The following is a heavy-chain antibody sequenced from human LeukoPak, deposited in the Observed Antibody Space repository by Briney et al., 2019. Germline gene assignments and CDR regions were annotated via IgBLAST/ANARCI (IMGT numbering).Heavy chain of an antibody. J-gene: IGHJ4*02. CDR3: ARVYLERLTAGYFDH. D-gene: IGHD2-8*01. Sequence: GGSLRLSCAASGFTFSTYAMNWVRQAPGKGLEWVAVISDDGRHNYYADSAKGRFTISRDNSKSTLYLQMNSLRDDDSAAYFCARVYLERLTAGYFDHWGQGTEVTVSP. CDR2: ISDDGRHN. CDR1: GFTFSTYA. V-gene: IGHV3-30*04.